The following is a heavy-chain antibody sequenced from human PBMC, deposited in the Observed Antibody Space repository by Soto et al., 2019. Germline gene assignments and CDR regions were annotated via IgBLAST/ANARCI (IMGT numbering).Heavy chain of an antibody. J-gene: IGHJ4*02. CDR1: GGSISSYY. CDR3: ARLGDSGGYYRPDY. V-gene: IGHV4-59*01. Sequence: QVQLQESGPGLVKPSETLSLTCTVSGGSISSYYWSWIRQPPGKGLEWIGYIYYSGSTNYNPSLKSRVTISVDTSKNQFSLKLNSVTAADTAMYYCARLGDSGGYYRPDYWGQGTLVTVSS. CDR2: IYYSGST. D-gene: IGHD3-22*01.